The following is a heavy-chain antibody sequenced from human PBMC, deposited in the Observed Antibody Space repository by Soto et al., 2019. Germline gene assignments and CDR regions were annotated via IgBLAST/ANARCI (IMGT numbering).Heavy chain of an antibody. CDR3: ARRAAVGGSWFDP. V-gene: IGHV1-3*04. D-gene: IGHD6-19*01. J-gene: IGHJ5*02. CDR1: GYTFTNYV. Sequence: QVQLVQSGAEVKKPGASVKVSCKASGYTFTNYVMHWVRQAPGQGLEWMGWISTANGNTKYSQKFQDRVTITRDTPASTAYMELNSLTSEDTTVYYSARRAAVGGSWFDPWGQGTLVIVSS. CDR2: ISTANGNT.